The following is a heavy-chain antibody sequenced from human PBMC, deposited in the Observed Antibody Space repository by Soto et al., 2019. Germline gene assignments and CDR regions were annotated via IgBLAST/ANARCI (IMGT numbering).Heavy chain of an antibody. CDR1: GDSISSKNYY. V-gene: IGHV4-39*01. J-gene: IGHJ4*02. CDR3: ARRSHRSGSGSCIEK. D-gene: IGHD3-10*01. CDR2: IYDNGGT. Sequence: SETLSLTCTVSGDSISSKNYYWEWIRLPPGKGLEWIGSIYDNGGTYYNPSLKSRVTIHVETPKKQISLKLKSVTAADSALYYCARRSHRSGSGSCIEKWGPVPLVTFST.